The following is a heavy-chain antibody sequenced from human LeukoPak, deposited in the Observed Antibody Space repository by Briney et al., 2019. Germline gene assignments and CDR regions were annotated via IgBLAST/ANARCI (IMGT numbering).Heavy chain of an antibody. J-gene: IGHJ4*02. CDR3: ARDMGVTSIGTGYFES. CDR2: IYHAGST. CDR1: GGSVSVNNW. Sequence: PSETLSLTCVVSGGSVSVNNWWSWVRLPPGKGLEWIGDIYHAGSTNYNPSLKSRVTLSVDESKNHLSLKMTSVTAADTAMYYCARDMGVTSIGTGYFESWGQGTLVIVSS. D-gene: IGHD1-1*01. V-gene: IGHV4-4*02.